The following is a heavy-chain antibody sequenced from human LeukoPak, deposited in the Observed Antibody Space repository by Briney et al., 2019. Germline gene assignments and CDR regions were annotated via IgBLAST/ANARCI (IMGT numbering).Heavy chain of an antibody. CDR3: ARGQPPRDAFDI. Sequence: PSETLSLTCAVYGGSFSGYYWSWIRQPPGKWLEWIGEINHSGSTNYNPSLKSRVTISVDTSKNQFSLKLSSVTAADTAVYYCARGQPPRDAFDIWGQGTMVTVSS. CDR2: INHSGST. CDR1: GGSFSGYY. D-gene: IGHD6-13*01. V-gene: IGHV4-34*01. J-gene: IGHJ3*02.